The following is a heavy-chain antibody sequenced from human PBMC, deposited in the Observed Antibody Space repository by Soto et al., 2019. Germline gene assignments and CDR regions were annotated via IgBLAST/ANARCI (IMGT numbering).Heavy chain of an antibody. D-gene: IGHD4-4*01. CDR1: GFSLSTSGMC. CDR2: IDWDDDK. Sequence: GSGPTLVNPTQTLTLTCTFSGFSLSTSGMCVSWIRQPPGKALEWLALIDWDDDKYYSTSLKTRLTISKDTSKNQVVLTMTNMDPVDTATYYCARTLATVRSPGVYNWFDPWGQGTLVTVSS. CDR3: ARTLATVRSPGVYNWFDP. V-gene: IGHV2-70*01. J-gene: IGHJ5*02.